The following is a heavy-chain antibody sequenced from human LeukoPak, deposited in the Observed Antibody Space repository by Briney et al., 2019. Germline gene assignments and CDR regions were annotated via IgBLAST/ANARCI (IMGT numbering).Heavy chain of an antibody. Sequence: SETLSLTCTVSGNSISRSTYYWAWIRQPPGKGLEWIGSVYYGRSPYFNPSLESRATISVDTSKNHFSLKMSSVTAANTAVYYCARSSGTGTFSYWGQGTLVTVSS. CDR1: GNSISRSTYY. CDR2: VYYGRSP. CDR3: ARSSGTGTFSY. D-gene: IGHD6-25*01. J-gene: IGHJ4*02. V-gene: IGHV4-39*02.